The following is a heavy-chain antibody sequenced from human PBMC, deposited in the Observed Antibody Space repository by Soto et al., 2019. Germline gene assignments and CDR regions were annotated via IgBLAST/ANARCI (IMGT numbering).Heavy chain of an antibody. CDR1: GGSISSYY. Sequence: QVQLQESGPGLVKPSETLSLTCTVSGGSISSYYWSWIRQPPGKGLEWIGYIYYSGSTNYNPSLKRRVTISVDTSKNQFSLKLSSVTAADTAVYYCARESVGVVVPAAGYYYYYYYMDVWGKGTTVTVSS. D-gene: IGHD2-2*01. V-gene: IGHV4-59*01. CDR3: ARESVGVVVPAAGYYYYYYYMDV. CDR2: IYYSGST. J-gene: IGHJ6*03.